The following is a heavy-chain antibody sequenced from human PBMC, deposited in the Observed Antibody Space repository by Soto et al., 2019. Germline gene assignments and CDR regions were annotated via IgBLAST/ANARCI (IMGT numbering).Heavy chain of an antibody. CDR2: INPATGAA. J-gene: IGHJ3*02. D-gene: IGHD3-3*01. CDR3: ARGGGVGVAGSAAFDM. V-gene: IGHV1-2*02. Sequence: QLHLVQSGAVVKKPGASVTVSCSASGYPVTAYYMHWVRQAPGRGLEWMGGINPATGAAKYTQTFQGRVTMTRDTSTGTVFMELSGLTSEDTAVFYCARGGGVGVAGSAAFDMWGQWTLVTVSS. CDR1: GYPVTAYY.